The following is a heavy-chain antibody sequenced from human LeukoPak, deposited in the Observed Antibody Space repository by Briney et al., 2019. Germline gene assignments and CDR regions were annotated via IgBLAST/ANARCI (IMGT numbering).Heavy chain of an antibody. Sequence: SVKVSCKASGGTFSSYAISWVRQAPGQGLEWMGRIIPILGIANYAQKFQGRVTITADKSTSTAYMELSSLRSEDTAVYYCARSPQLLGWFDPWGQGTLATVSS. V-gene: IGHV1-69*04. D-gene: IGHD2-2*01. CDR1: GGTFSSYA. CDR2: IIPILGIA. J-gene: IGHJ5*02. CDR3: ARSPQLLGWFDP.